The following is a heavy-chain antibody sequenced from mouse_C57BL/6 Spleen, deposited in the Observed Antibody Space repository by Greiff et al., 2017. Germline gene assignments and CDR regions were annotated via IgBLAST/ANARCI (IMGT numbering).Heavy chain of an antibody. J-gene: IGHJ2*01. V-gene: IGHV1-50*01. D-gene: IGHD1-1*01. Sequence: VQLQQPGAELVKPGASVKLSCKASGYTFTSYWMQWVKQRPGQGIEWIGEIDPSDSYTNYNQKFKGKATLTVDTSSSTAYMQLSSLTSEDSAVYYCARDYGSSYDYYFDYWGQGTTLTVSS. CDR2: IDPSDSYT. CDR3: ARDYGSSYDYYFDY. CDR1: GYTFTSYW.